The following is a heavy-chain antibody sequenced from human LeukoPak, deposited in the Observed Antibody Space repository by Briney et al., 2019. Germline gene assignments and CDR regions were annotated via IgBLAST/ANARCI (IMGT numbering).Heavy chain of an antibody. D-gene: IGHD2-15*01. J-gene: IGHJ4*02. V-gene: IGHV3-48*01. CDR3: TRGKVVVRGTLFDY. Sequence: GGSLRLSCVASGFTFSSYGMNWVRQAPGKGLEWVSYISSSSSTIFYADSVKGRFTISRDNAKSSLYLQVNSLSVEDTAIYYCTRGKVVVRGTLFDYWGQGTLVTASS. CDR2: ISSSSSTI. CDR1: GFTFSSYG.